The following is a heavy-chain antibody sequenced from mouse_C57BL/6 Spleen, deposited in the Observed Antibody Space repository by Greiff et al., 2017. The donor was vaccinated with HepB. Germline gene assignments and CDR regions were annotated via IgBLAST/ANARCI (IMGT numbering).Heavy chain of an antibody. CDR3: ARDYYYGSSPYYFDY. V-gene: IGHV1-78*01. CDR2: IYPRDGST. Sequence: VKLVESDAELVKPGASVKISCKVSGYTFTDHTIHWMKQRPEQGLEWIGYIYPRDGSTKYNEKFKGKATLTADKSSSTAYMQLNSLTSEDSAVYFCARDYYYGSSPYYFDYWGQGTTLTVSS. J-gene: IGHJ2*01. CDR1: GYTFTDHT. D-gene: IGHD1-1*01.